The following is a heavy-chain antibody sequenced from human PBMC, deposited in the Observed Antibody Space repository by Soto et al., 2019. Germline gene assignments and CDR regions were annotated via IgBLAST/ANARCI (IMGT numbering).Heavy chain of an antibody. CDR3: AHTRAYSHYWYLAL. V-gene: IGHV2-5*02. Sequence: QITLKESGPTLVKPTQTLTLTCTVSGFSLSTSEVGVGWIRQPPGKALEWLAVIYWDDDKRSSPSLNSRLTSTNDTPKNQVVLTRTNIDPVDTATYYSAHTRAYSHYWYLALWGRGTLVTLSS. D-gene: IGHD4-4*01. J-gene: IGHJ2*01. CDR2: IYWDDDK. CDR1: GFSLSTSEVG.